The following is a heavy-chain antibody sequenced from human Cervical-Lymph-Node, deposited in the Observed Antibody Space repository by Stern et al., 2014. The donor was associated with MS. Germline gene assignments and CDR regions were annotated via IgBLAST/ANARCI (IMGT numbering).Heavy chain of an antibody. V-gene: IGHV1-8*01. J-gene: IGHJ6*02. Sequence: QVQLGQSGAEVKKPGASVKVSCETSGYTFTSYDVSWVRQATGQGLEWMGWMNPNRGKTAYAPKFQGRVTMTRNTSISTAYMEMSSLSSEDTAVYYCARGLMITFGGNTVHGYHGLDVWGQGTTVTVSS. CDR2: MNPNRGKT. D-gene: IGHD3-16*01. CDR1: GYTFTSYD. CDR3: ARGLMITFGGNTVHGYHGLDV.